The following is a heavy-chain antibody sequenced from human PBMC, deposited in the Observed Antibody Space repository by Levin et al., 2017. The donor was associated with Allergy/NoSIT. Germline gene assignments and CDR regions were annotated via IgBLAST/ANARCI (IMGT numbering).Heavy chain of an antibody. D-gene: IGHD3-3*01. J-gene: IGHJ4*02. CDR2: IVVGSGNT. V-gene: IGHV1-58*01. CDR3: AADPFWSGYSAGGY. Sequence: SVKVSCKASGFTFTSSAVQWVRQARGQRLEWIGWIVVGSGNTNYAQKFQERVTITRDMSTSTAYMELSSLRSEDTAVYYCAADPFWSGYSAGGYWGQGTLVTVSS. CDR1: GFTFTSSA.